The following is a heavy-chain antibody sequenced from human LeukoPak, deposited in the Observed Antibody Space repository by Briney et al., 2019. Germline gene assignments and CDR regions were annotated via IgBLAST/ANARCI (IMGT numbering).Heavy chain of an antibody. Sequence: SSETLSLTCTVSGGSISSYYWSWIRQPPGKGLEWIGYIYYSGSTNCNPSLKSRVTISVDTSKNQFSLKLSSVTAADTAVYYCAREDYGGKPFDYWGQGTLVTVSS. V-gene: IGHV4-59*12. CDR3: AREDYGGKPFDY. J-gene: IGHJ4*02. CDR2: IYYSGST. CDR1: GGSISSYY. D-gene: IGHD4-23*01.